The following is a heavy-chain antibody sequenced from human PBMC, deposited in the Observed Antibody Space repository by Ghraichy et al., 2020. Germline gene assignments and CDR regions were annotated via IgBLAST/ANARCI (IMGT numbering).Heavy chain of an antibody. CDR1: GYTFTSYG. D-gene: IGHD3-3*01. Sequence: ASVKVSCKASGYTFTSYGISWVRQAPGQGLEWMGWISAYNGNTNYAQKLQGRVTMTTDTSTSTAYMELRSLRSDDTAVYYCARDRSVDTIFGVVIITDSGYGMDVWGQGTTVTVSS. J-gene: IGHJ6*02. V-gene: IGHV1-18*04. CDR3: ARDRSVDTIFGVVIITDSGYGMDV. CDR2: ISAYNGNT.